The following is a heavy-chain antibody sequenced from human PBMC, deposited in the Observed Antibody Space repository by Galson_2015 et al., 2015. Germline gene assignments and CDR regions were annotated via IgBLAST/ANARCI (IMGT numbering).Heavy chain of an antibody. J-gene: IGHJ6*02. V-gene: IGHV3-30*03. CDR2: ISYDGSNK. D-gene: IGHD5-12*01. CDR1: GFTFSSYG. CDR3: ARDIGDSGYDYGSPYYYYYYGMDV. Sequence: SLRLSCAASGFTFSSYGMHWVRQAPGKGLEWVAVISYDGSNKYYADSVKGRFTISRDNSKNTLYLQMNSLRAEDTAVYYCARDIGDSGYDYGSPYYYYYYGMDVWGQGTTVTVSS.